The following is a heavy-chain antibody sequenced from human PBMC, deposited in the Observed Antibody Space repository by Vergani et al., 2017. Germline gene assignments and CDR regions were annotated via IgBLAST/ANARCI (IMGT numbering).Heavy chain of an antibody. CDR3: ARDLRLLYNRFDP. Sequence: QVQLLESGGGVVQPGRSLRLSCAASGFTSYQYGMHWVRQAPGKGLEWVAVTWYDGNNKQYADSVKGRFTISRDNSKSTMYLQMNSLRNEDTGVYYCARDLRLLYNRFDPWGQGTLVTVSS. CDR2: TWYDGNNK. V-gene: IGHV3-33*01. D-gene: IGHD1-14*01. CDR1: GFTSYQYG. J-gene: IGHJ5*02.